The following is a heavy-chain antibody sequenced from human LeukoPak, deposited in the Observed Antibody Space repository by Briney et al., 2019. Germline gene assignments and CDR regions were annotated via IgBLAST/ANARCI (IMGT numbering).Heavy chain of an antibody. J-gene: IGHJ4*02. V-gene: IGHV5-51*01. CDR3: ARSGYSYGWPFDY. Sequence: PGESLKISCKGSGYSFTSYWIGWVRQMPGKGLEWMGIIYPGDSDTRYSPSFQGQVTISADKSISTAYLQWSSMKASDTAMYYCARSGYSYGWPFDYWGQGTLVTVSS. D-gene: IGHD5-18*01. CDR1: GYSFTSYW. CDR2: IYPGDSDT.